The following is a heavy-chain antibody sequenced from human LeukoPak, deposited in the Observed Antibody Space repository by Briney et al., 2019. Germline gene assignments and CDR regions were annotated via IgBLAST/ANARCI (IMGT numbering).Heavy chain of an antibody. J-gene: IGHJ5*02. D-gene: IGHD3/OR15-3a*01. V-gene: IGHV1-2*02. Sequence: ASVKVSCKASGYTFTGYYIHWIRQAPGQVLEWMGWINPNSGGTNYAQKFQGRVTMTRDTSISTAHMELSRLRSDDTAVYYCAGGKDYNWFDPWGQGTLVTVSS. CDR3: AGGKDYNWFDP. CDR1: GYTFTGYY. CDR2: INPNSGGT.